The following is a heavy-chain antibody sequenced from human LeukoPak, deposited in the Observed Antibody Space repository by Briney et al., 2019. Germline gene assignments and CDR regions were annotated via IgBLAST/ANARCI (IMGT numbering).Heavy chain of an antibody. Sequence: GGSLRLPCAASGFTFSSYAMHWVRQAPGKGLEWVAVISYDGSNKYYADSVKGRFTISRDYSKNTLYLQMNSLRAEDTAVYYCAREAQWLSTYGMDVWGQGTTVTVSS. J-gene: IGHJ6*02. CDR2: ISYDGSNK. CDR1: GFTFSSYA. D-gene: IGHD6-19*01. CDR3: AREAQWLSTYGMDV. V-gene: IGHV3-30*04.